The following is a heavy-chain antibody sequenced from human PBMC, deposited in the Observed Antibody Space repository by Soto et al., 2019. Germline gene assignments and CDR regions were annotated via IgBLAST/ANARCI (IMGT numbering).Heavy chain of an antibody. CDR1: GFTFSSYA. CDR2: ISYDGSNK. Sequence: PGGSLRLSCAASGFTFSSYAMHWVRQAPGKGLEWVAVISYDGSNKYYADSVKGRFTISRDNSKNTLYLQMNSLRAEDTAVYYCARDNYTYYYDSSGSPPDYWGQGTLVTVSS. CDR3: ARDNYTYYYDSSGSPPDY. V-gene: IGHV3-30-3*01. D-gene: IGHD3-22*01. J-gene: IGHJ4*02.